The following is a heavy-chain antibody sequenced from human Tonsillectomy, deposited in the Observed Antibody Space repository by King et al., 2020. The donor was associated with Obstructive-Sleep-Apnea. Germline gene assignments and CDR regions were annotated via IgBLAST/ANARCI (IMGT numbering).Heavy chain of an antibody. V-gene: IGHV3-30*02. Sequence: EQLVQSGGGVVQPGGSLRLSCAASGFTFSSYGMHWVRQAPGKGLEWVAFIWSDRSNKYYAESVKGRFTISRDNSKNTLYLQMNSLRAEDTAVYYCAKDTAEIGFDYWGQGTLVTVSS. CDR3: AKDTAEIGFDY. CDR1: GFTFSSYG. J-gene: IGHJ4*02. CDR2: IWSDRSNK.